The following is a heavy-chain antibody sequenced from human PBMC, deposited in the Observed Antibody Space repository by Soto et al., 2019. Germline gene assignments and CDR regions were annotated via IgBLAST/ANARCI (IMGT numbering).Heavy chain of an antibody. Sequence: GGSLRLSCAASGFTFSSYGMHWVRQAPGKGLEWVAVIWYDGSNKYYADSVKGRFTISRDNSKNTLYLQMNSLRAEDTAVYYCARDYCRLGELSLGYCYYYGMDVWGQGTTVTVSS. V-gene: IGHV3-33*01. CDR3: ARDYCRLGELSLGYCYYYGMDV. CDR1: GFTFSSYG. J-gene: IGHJ6*02. CDR2: IWYDGSNK. D-gene: IGHD3-16*02.